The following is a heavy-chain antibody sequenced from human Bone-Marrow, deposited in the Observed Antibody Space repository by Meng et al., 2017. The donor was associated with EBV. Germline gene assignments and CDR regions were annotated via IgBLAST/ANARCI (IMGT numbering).Heavy chain of an antibody. CDR2: ISSSSSYI. CDR3: ARDGTRYSSSSISWFDP. J-gene: IGHJ5*02. CDR1: GFTFSSYS. Sequence: EVQLVESGGGRVKTGGSLRLSCAASGFTFSSYSMNWVRQAPGKGLEWVSSISSSSSYIYYADSVKGRFTISRDNAKNSLYLQMNSLRAEDTAVYYCARDGTRYSSSSISWFDPWGQGTLVTVSS. D-gene: IGHD6-6*01. V-gene: IGHV3-21*01.